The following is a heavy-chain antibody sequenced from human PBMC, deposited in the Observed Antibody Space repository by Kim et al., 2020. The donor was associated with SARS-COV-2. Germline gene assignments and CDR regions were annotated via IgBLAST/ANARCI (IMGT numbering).Heavy chain of an antibody. D-gene: IGHD2-2*01. Sequence: GGSLRLSCAASGFTFSSYGMHWVRQAPGKGLEWVAVISYDGSNKYYADSVKGRFTISRDNSKNTLYLQMNSLRAEDTAVYYCAKDLQYCSSTSCSDYWGQGTLVTVSS. CDR2: ISYDGSNK. V-gene: IGHV3-30*18. J-gene: IGHJ4*02. CDR1: GFTFSSYG. CDR3: AKDLQYCSSTSCSDY.